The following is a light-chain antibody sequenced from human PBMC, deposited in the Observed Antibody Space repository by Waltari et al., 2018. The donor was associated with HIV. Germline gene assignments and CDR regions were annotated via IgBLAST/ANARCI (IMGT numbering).Light chain of an antibody. V-gene: IGLV3-21*01. CDR1: NIGSKS. Sequence: SYVLTKPHPVSVAPGKTARITCGGENIGSKSVNWYQKQPGQAPVMVIYHDTDRPSGIPDRFSGSNSEDTATLTIRRVEAGDEADYFCQVWDTNTDQYVIFGGGTNLAV. J-gene: IGLJ2*01. CDR3: QVWDTNTDQYVI. CDR2: HDT.